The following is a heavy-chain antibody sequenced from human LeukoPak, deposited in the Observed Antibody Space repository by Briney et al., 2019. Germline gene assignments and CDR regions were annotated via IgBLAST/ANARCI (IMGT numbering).Heavy chain of an antibody. V-gene: IGHV3-30-3*01. CDR1: GFTFSSYA. D-gene: IGHD5-12*01. CDR3: ARAEGYGAIDY. CDR2: ISYDGSNK. Sequence: GGSLRLSCAASGFTFSSYAMHWVRQAPGKGLEWVAVISYDGSNKYYADSVKGRFTISRDNADNSLYLQMNSLTAEDTAFYYCARAEGYGAIDYWGQGTLVTVSS. J-gene: IGHJ4*02.